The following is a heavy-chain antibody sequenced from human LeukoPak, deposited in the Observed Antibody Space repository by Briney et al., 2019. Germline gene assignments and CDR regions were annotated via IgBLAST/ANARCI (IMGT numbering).Heavy chain of an antibody. Sequence: PGGSLRLSCAATGFTFSNYWMHWVRQAPGKGLVWVSRISSDVSSTSYADSVKGRFTISRDNAKNTLYLQMNSLRAEDTAVYYCARDISGWFDPWGQGTLVTVSS. V-gene: IGHV3-74*01. CDR1: GFTFSNYW. CDR3: ARDISGWFDP. J-gene: IGHJ5*02. D-gene: IGHD3-10*01. CDR2: ISSDVSST.